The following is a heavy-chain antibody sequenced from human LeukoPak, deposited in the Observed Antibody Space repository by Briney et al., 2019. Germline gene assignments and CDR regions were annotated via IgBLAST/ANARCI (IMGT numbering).Heavy chain of an antibody. CDR2: ISGSGYST. CDR1: GFTLHNHP. Sequence: SLRFTYAPTGFTLHNHPTAPVRHAPGKRPTPDPAISGSGYSTYYADSVKGRFTISRDASKTTLYMQLTSPRAEDTAVYYCVKVSGRGPRGPFDFWGQGTLVTVSS. J-gene: IGHJ4*02. D-gene: IGHD1-26*01. V-gene: IGHV3-23*01. CDR3: VKVSGRGPRGPFDF.